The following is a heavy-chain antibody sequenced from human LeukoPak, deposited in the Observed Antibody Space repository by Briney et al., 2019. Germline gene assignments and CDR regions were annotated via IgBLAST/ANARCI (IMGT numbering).Heavy chain of an antibody. CDR2: ISGSGGST. CDR3: AKGLEEWEPDYFDY. CDR1: GFTFSSYG. Sequence: LTGGSLRLSCAASGFTFSSYGMSWVRQAPGKGLEWVSAISGSGGSTYYADSVKGRFTISRDNSKNTLYLQMNSLRAEDTAVYYCAKGLEEWEPDYFDYWGQGTLVTVSS. J-gene: IGHJ4*02. V-gene: IGHV3-23*01. D-gene: IGHD1-26*01.